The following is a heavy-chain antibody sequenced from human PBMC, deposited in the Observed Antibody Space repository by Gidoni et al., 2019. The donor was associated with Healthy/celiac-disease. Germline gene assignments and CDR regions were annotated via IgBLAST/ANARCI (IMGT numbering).Heavy chain of an antibody. CDR3: ARDTACSSRYYYYYMDV. V-gene: IGHV3-74*01. J-gene: IGHJ6*03. Sequence: EVQLVESGGGLVQPGGSLRLSCAASGFTFRSSWMHWVRQAAGKGLVWVSRINSDGSSTSYADSVKGRFTISRDNAKNTLYLQMNSLRAEDTAVYYCARDTACSSRYYYYYMDVWGKGTTVTVSS. CDR2: INSDGSST. CDR1: GFTFRSSW. D-gene: IGHD2-21*01.